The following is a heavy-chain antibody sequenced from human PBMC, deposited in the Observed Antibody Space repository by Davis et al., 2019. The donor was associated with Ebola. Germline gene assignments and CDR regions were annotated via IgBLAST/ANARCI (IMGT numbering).Heavy chain of an antibody. D-gene: IGHD5-18*01. Sequence: GESLNISCKGSGYSFTSYWLGWVRQMPGKGLEWMGVIYPGDSDTRYSPSFQGQVTISADKSISTAYLQWSSLKAADTARYCCAGQGGGNTYGSGDYWGQGTLVTVSS. CDR1: GYSFTSYW. CDR2: IYPGDSDT. J-gene: IGHJ4*02. V-gene: IGHV5-51*01. CDR3: AGQGGGNTYGSGDY.